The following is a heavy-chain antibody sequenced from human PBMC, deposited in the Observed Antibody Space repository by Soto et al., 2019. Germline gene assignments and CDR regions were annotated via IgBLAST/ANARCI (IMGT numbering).Heavy chain of an antibody. D-gene: IGHD5-18*01. Sequence: XXSLRLSYAVSGFTFSTYAMSWVLQAPGKGPEWVSSITASGGSTSYADSVKGRFTISRDNSKNTLYLQVKSLRAEDTAVYYCAKEFRRGYSYGEFDYWGQGTLVTVSS. CDR1: GFTFSTYA. CDR3: AKEFRRGYSYGEFDY. CDR2: ITASGGST. V-gene: IGHV3-23*01. J-gene: IGHJ4*02.